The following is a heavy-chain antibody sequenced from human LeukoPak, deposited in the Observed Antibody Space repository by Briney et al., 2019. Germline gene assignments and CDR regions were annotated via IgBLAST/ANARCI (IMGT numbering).Heavy chain of an antibody. CDR2: ISYDGSNK. V-gene: IGHV3-30-3*01. Sequence: GGSLRLSCAASGFTFSNYNMNWVRQAPGKGLEWVAVISYDGSNKYYADSAKGRFTISRDNAKNTLYLQMNSLRAEDTAVYYCARDPLNYTVTPPDYWGQGTLVTVSS. J-gene: IGHJ4*02. CDR1: GFTFSNYN. D-gene: IGHD4-17*01. CDR3: ARDPLNYTVTPPDY.